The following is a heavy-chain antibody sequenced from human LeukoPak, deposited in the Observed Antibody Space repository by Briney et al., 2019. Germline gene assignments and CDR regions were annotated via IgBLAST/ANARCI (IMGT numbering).Heavy chain of an antibody. J-gene: IGHJ3*02. D-gene: IGHD1-26*01. CDR3: ARDCTIVGATTPDAFDI. CDR2: INPSGGST. V-gene: IGHV1-46*01. CDR1: GYTFTSYY. Sequence: GASVKVSCKASGYTFTSYYMHWVRQAPGQGLEWMGIINPSGGSTSYAQKFQGRVTMTRDTSTSTVYMELSSLRSEDTAVYYCARDCTIVGATTPDAFDIWGQGTMVTVSS.